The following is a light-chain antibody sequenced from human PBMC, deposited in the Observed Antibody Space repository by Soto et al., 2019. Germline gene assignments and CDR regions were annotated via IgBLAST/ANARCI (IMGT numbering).Light chain of an antibody. CDR3: ASWDDRLGAVI. J-gene: IGLJ2*01. V-gene: IGLV1-47*02. Sequence: QSVLTQPRSASGSPGQKVFISCSGSSSNIGGTNYAYWYQQLPGAAPKLLMHSNNLRPSGVPERISGSKFGTAASLAISGLRSEDEAVYYCASWDDRLGAVIFGGGTKVTVL. CDR1: SSNIGGTNY. CDR2: SNN.